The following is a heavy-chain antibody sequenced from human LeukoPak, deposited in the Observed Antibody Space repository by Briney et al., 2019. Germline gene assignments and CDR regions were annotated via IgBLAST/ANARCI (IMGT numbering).Heavy chain of an antibody. D-gene: IGHD6-19*01. CDR3: ARGGPNRSGWTLDY. CDR2: INGDNGNT. J-gene: IGHJ4*02. V-gene: IGHV1-3*01. CDR1: GYTFTNYA. Sequence: ASVKVSCKASGYTFTNYALHWVRLAPGQRLEWMGWINGDNGNTESSQQFQGRVTITWDTSATTAYMELSSLRSEDTAVYYCARGGPNRSGWTLDYWGQGTLVTVSP.